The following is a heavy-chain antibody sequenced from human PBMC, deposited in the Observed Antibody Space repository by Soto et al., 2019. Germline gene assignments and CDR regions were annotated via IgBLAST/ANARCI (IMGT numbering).Heavy chain of an antibody. CDR2: IYTSGST. V-gene: IGHV4-4*07. Sequence: PSETLSLTCTVSNGSISSYYWSWIRQPAGKGLEWIGRIYTSGSTNYNPSLKSRVTMSVDTSKNQFSLKLSSVTAADTAVYYCARDLSYCSGGSCYPTPDYYYGMDVWGQGTTVTVSS. CDR3: ARDLSYCSGGSCYPTPDYYYGMDV. D-gene: IGHD2-15*01. CDR1: NGSISSYY. J-gene: IGHJ6*02.